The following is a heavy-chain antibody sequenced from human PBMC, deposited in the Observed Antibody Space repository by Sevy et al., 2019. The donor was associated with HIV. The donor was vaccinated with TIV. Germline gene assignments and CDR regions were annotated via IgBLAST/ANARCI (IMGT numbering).Heavy chain of an antibody. V-gene: IGHV3-30*02. CDR3: AKDLDYIHYYCYGMDV. D-gene: IGHD4-4*01. CDR2: IRYDGSNK. Sequence: GGSLRLSCAASGFTFSSYGMHWVRQAPGKGLEWVAFIRYDGSNKYYADSVKGRFTISRDNSKNTLYLQMNSLRAEDTAVYYCAKDLDYIHYYCYGMDVWGQGTTVTVSS. CDR1: GFTFSSYG. J-gene: IGHJ6*02.